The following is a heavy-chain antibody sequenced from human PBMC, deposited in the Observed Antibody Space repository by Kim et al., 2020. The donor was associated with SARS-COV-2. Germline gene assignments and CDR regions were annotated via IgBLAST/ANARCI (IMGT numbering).Heavy chain of an antibody. V-gene: IGHV4-4*02. D-gene: IGHD3-9*01. CDR2: MCHSGCT. CDR3: ASAISRTVDY. J-gene: IGHJ4*02. CDR1: GGSISSSNC. Sequence: SETLSLTCAVSGGSISSSNCWSWVRQPPGKGLEWIGEMCHSGCTNYNPSLKSRVTISADKSKNQFSLKLTSVTAADTAVYYCASAISRTVDYWGQGILVTVSS.